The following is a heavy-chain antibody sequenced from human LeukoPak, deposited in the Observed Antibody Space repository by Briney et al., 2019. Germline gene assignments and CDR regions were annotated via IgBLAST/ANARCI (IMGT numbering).Heavy chain of an antibody. D-gene: IGHD3-3*01. J-gene: IGHJ4*02. CDR2: INWNGIST. Sequence: GGSLRLSCAASGFTFDDYGMSWVRQAPGKGLEWVSSINWNGISTGYADSVKGRFTISRDNAKNSLYLQMNSLRAEDTAVYYCANGEWLIGQRLANQHPFDYWGQGTLVTVSS. V-gene: IGHV3-20*04. CDR1: GFTFDDYG. CDR3: ANGEWLIGQRLANQHPFDY.